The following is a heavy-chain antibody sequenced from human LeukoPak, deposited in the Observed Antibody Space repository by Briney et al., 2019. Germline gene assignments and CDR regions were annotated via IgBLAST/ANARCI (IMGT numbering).Heavy chain of an antibody. D-gene: IGHD1-26*01. V-gene: IGHV7-4-1*02. CDR1: GYTFTSYA. Sequence: ASVKVSCKASGYTFTSYAMNWVRQAPGQGLEWMGGINTNTGNPTYVQGFTGRCVFSLDTSVSTAYLQISSLKAEDTAVYYCARGSSGSLLVDFDYWGQGTLVTVSS. CDR3: ARGSSGSLLVDFDY. CDR2: INTNTGNP. J-gene: IGHJ4*02.